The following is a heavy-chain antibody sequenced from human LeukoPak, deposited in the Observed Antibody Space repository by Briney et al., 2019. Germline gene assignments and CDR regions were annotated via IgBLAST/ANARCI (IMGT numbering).Heavy chain of an antibody. CDR3: ASQAGSGSKNYYYGMDV. Sequence: SETLSLTCTVSGGSISSYYWSWIRQPPGKGLEWIGYIYYSGSTNYNPSLKSRVTISVDTSKNQFSLKLSSVTAADTAVYYCASQAGSGSKNYYYGMDVWGQGTTDTVSS. CDR1: GGSISSYY. CDR2: IYYSGST. J-gene: IGHJ6*02. V-gene: IGHV4-59*08. D-gene: IGHD3-10*01.